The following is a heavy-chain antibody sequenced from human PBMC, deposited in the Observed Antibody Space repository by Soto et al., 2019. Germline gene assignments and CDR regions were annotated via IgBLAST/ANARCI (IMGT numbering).Heavy chain of an antibody. CDR1: GFSFSSYG. J-gene: IGHJ3*02. CDR2: IWYDGSNK. V-gene: IGHV3-33*01. CDR3: ARDGSGDRHAFDI. D-gene: IGHD3-10*01. Sequence: QVQLVESGGGVVQSGRSLRLSCAASGFSFSSYGMHWVRQAPGKGLEWVAVIWYDGSNKYYADSVKGRFTISRDNSKDTLYLLMNSLRAEYTAVYYCARDGSGDRHAFDIWGQGTMVTVSS.